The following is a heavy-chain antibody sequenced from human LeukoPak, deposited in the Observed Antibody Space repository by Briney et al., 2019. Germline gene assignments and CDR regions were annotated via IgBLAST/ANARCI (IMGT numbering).Heavy chain of an antibody. V-gene: IGHV4-59*12. CDR3: AREGAAAGTA. J-gene: IGHJ5*02. Sequence: SETLSLTCTVSGGSISPYYWSWNRQSPGKGLEWIGYIYYSGSTNYNPSLKSRVTISVDTSKNQFSLKLSSVTAADTAVYYCAREGAAAGTAWGQGTLVTVSS. CDR1: GGSISPYY. CDR2: IYYSGST. D-gene: IGHD6-13*01.